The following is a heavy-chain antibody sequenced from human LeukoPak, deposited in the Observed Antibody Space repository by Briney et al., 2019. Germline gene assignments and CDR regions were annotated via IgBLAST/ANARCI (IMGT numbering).Heavy chain of an antibody. J-gene: IGHJ5*02. CDR3: ARDFLPDTMVRGRSLVWFDP. D-gene: IGHD3-10*01. Sequence: GGSLRLSCAASGFTFSSHNMNWVRQAPGKGLEWVSSISTSSSYIYYADSVKGRFTISRDNAKNSLYLQMNSLRAEDTAVYYCARDFLPDTMVRGRSLVWFDPWGQGTLVTVSS. CDR1: GFTFSSHN. V-gene: IGHV3-21*01. CDR2: ISTSSSYI.